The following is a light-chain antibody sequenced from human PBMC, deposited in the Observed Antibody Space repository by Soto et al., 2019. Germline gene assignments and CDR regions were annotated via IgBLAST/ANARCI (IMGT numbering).Light chain of an antibody. CDR2: DVT. CDR3: ISYTSSIDVV. CDR1: SNDIGAYNY. Sequence: QSALTQPASVSGSPGQSITISCTGTSNDIGAYNYVSWYQQHPGKAPKLLVYDVTNRPAVVSDRFSGSKSGRTASLTISGLPPQDEEDYYWISYTSSIDVVFGGGTQLTVL. J-gene: IGLJ2*01. V-gene: IGLV2-14*03.